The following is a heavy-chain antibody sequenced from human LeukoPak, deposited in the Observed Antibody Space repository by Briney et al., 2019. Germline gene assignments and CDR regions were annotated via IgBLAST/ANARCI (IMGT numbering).Heavy chain of an antibody. J-gene: IGHJ4*02. Sequence: GGSLRLSCAASGFTFSSYGMHWVRQAPGKGLEWVAVISYDGSNKYYADSVKGRFTISRDNSKNTLYLQMNSLRAEDTAVYYCARALPRGGYFDYWGQGTLVTVSS. V-gene: IGHV3-30*03. CDR3: ARALPRGGYFDY. CDR1: GFTFSSYG. CDR2: ISYDGSNK. D-gene: IGHD6-25*01.